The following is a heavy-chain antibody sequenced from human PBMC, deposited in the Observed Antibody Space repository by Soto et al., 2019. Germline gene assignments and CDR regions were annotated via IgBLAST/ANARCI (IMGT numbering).Heavy chain of an antibody. V-gene: IGHV3-30*18. Sequence: QVQLVESGGGVVQPGRSLRLSCAASGFTFCSYGMHWVRQAPGKGLEWVAVISYDGSNKYYADSVKGRFTISRDNSKNXXYLQMNSLRAEDTAVYYCAKDRGWLAERYSYGMDVWGQGTTVTVSS. CDR3: AKDRGWLAERYSYGMDV. CDR1: GFTFCSYG. J-gene: IGHJ6*02. CDR2: ISYDGSNK. D-gene: IGHD6-19*01.